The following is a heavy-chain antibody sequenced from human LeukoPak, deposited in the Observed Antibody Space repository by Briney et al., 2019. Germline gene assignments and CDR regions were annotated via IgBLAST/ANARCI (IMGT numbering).Heavy chain of an antibody. Sequence: PSETLSLTCAVYGGSFSGYYWSWIRQPPGKGLEWIGEINHSGSTNYNPSLKSRVTISVDTSKNQFSLKLSSVTAADTAVYYCARMKQQLVHFRGDIDHWGQGTLVTVSS. D-gene: IGHD6-13*01. CDR3: ARMKQQLVHFRGDIDH. V-gene: IGHV4-34*01. J-gene: IGHJ4*02. CDR2: INHSGST. CDR1: GGSFSGYY.